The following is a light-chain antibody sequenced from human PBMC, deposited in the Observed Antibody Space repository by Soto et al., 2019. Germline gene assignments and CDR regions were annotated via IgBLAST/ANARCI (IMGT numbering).Light chain of an antibody. J-gene: IGKJ3*01. CDR3: QQYGSSPFT. CDR1: QSISSNY. V-gene: IGKV3-20*01. Sequence: EIVLTQSPGTLSLSPGERATLYCCASQSISSNYLAWYQQKPGQAPRLLISGSSIRATGIPKRVSGSASGTNFTLPISNLEPEDFAVFYCQQYGSSPFTFGPGTKLDFK. CDR2: GSS.